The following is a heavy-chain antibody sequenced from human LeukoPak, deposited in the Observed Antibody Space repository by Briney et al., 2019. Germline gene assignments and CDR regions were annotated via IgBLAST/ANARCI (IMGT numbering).Heavy chain of an antibody. J-gene: IGHJ5*02. CDR1: GGTFSSYA. CDR3: ARVRYYDILTGYQSVWFDP. V-gene: IGHV1-69*01. CDR2: IIPIFGTA. D-gene: IGHD3-9*01. Sequence: ASVKVSCKASGGTFSSYAISWVRQAPGQGLEWMGGIIPIFGTANYAQKFQGIVTITADESTSTAYMELSSLRSEDTAVYYCARVRYYDILTGYQSVWFDPWGQGTLVTISS.